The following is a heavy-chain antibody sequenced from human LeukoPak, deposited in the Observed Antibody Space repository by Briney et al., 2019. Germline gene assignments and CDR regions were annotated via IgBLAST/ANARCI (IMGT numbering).Heavy chain of an antibody. CDR1: GFTFSSYA. V-gene: IGHV3-23*01. CDR3: AKDPYCSGGSCYWFDP. Sequence: PGGSLRLSCAASGFTFSSYAMSWVRQAPGKGLEWVSAISGSGGSTYYADSVKGRFTISRDNSKNTLYLQMDSLRAEDTAVYYCAKDPYCSGGSCYWFDPWGQGTLVTVSS. D-gene: IGHD2-15*01. CDR2: ISGSGGST. J-gene: IGHJ5*02.